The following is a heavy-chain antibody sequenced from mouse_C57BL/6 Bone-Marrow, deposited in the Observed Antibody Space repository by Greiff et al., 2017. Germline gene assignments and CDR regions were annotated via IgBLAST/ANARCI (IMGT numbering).Heavy chain of an antibody. CDR1: GYSITSGYY. CDR2: ISYDGSK. J-gene: IGHJ4*01. Sequence: EVQLQESGPGLVKPSQSLSLTCSVTGYSITSGYYWNWLRQFPGNKLEWMGYISYDGSKNYNPSLKNRISITRDTSKNQFFLKLNSVTTEDTATYYCARDRYYYAMDYWGQGTSVTVSS. CDR3: ARDRYYYAMDY. V-gene: IGHV3-6*01.